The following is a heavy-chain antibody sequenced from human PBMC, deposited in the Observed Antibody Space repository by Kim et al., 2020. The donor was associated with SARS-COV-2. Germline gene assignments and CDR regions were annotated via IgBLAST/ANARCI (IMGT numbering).Heavy chain of an antibody. Sequence: SETLSLTCTVSGGSISSYYWSWIRQPPGKGLEWIGYIYYSGSTNYNPSLKSRVTISVDTSKNQFSLKLSSVTAADTAVYYCARLWTAAGFLYYYYGMDVWGQGTTVTVSS. CDR1: GGSISSYY. CDR2: IYYSGST. D-gene: IGHD6-13*01. J-gene: IGHJ6*02. CDR3: ARLWTAAGFLYYYYGMDV. V-gene: IGHV4-59*01.